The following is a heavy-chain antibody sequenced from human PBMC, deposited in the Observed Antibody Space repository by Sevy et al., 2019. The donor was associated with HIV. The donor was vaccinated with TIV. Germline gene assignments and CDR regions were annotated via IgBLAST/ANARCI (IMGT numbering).Heavy chain of an antibody. V-gene: IGHV5-51*01. CDR2: IYPGDSDT. D-gene: IGHD1-26*01. CDR3: ARRSTGIVGTHFDY. CDR1: GYSFTSYW. Sequence: GESLKISCKGSGYSFTSYWIGWVRQMPRKGLEWMGIIYPGDSDTRYSPPFQGQVTISADKSIRTAYLRWRSLKASETAMYYCARRSTGIVGTHFDYWGQGTLVTVSS. J-gene: IGHJ4*02.